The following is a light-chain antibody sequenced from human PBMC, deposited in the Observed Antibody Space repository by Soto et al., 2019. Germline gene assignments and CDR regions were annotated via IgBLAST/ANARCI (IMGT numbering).Light chain of an antibody. V-gene: IGKV3-20*01. CDR3: QQYGTSPMYT. J-gene: IGKJ2*01. CDR1: QIVSTTY. Sequence: EIVLTQSPGTLSLSPGERATLSRRASQIVSTTYLAWYQQKPGQAPRLLIYGSSSRAPGIPDRFSGSGSGTDFTLTISRLEPEDFAVYYCQQYGTSPMYTFGQGTKLEI. CDR2: GSS.